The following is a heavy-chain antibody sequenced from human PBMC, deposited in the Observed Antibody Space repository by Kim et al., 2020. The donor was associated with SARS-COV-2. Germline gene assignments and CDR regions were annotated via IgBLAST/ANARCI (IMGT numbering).Heavy chain of an antibody. CDR3: ARIPLYYYDSSGYYYPFDY. J-gene: IGHJ4*02. CDR1: GYTFTSYG. D-gene: IGHD3-22*01. Sequence: ASVKVSCKASGYTFTSYGISWVRQAPGQGLEWMGWISAYNGNTNYAQKLQGRVTMTTDTSTSTAYMELRSLRSDDTAVYYCARIPLYYYDSSGYYYPFDYWGQGTLVTVSS. V-gene: IGHV1-18*01. CDR2: ISAYNGNT.